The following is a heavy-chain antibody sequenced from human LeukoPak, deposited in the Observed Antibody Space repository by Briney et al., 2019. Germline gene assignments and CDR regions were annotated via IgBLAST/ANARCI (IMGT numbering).Heavy chain of an antibody. V-gene: IGHV3-49*03. Sequence: GGSLRLSCTASGFTFGDYAMSWFRQAPGKGLEWVGFIRSKAYGGTTEYAASVKGRFTISRDDSKSIAYLQMNSLKTEDTAVYYCTRDYVVGGTGYFDYWGQGTLVTVSS. CDR3: TRDYVVGGTGYFDY. D-gene: IGHD1-26*01. J-gene: IGHJ4*02. CDR1: GFTFGDYA. CDR2: IRSKAYGGTT.